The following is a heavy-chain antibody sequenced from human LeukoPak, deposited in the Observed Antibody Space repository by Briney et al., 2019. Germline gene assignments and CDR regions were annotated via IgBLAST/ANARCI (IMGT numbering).Heavy chain of an antibody. J-gene: IGHJ4*02. D-gene: IGHD1-7*01. CDR1: GFTFSNYD. V-gene: IGHV3-30*18. Sequence: GRSLRLSCAASGFTFSNYDMHWVRQAPGKGLEWVAVISCDGSNKYYADSVKGRFTISRDNSKNTVYLQMNSLRAEDTAVYYCAKDREGTTFDNWGQGTLVTVSS. CDR3: AKDREGTTFDN. CDR2: ISCDGSNK.